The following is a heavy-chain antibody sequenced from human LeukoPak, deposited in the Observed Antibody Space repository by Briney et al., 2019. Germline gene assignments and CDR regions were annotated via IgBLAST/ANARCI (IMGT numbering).Heavy chain of an antibody. CDR3: ARVTGGSGSYYSPLHYYFDY. J-gene: IGHJ4*02. V-gene: IGHV4-30-4*01. CDR1: SGSISSGDYY. Sequence: PSETLSLTCTVSSGSISSGDYYWSWIRQPPGKGLEWIGYIYYSGSTYYNPSLKSRVTIPVDTSKNQFSLKLSSVTAADTAVYYCARVTGGSGSYYSPLHYYFDYWGQGTLVTVSS. CDR2: IYYSGST. D-gene: IGHD3-10*01.